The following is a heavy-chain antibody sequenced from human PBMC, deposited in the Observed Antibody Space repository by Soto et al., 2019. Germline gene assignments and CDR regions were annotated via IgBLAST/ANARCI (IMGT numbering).Heavy chain of an antibody. CDR2: TYYRSKWYN. V-gene: IGHV6-1*01. D-gene: IGHD3-22*01. CDR1: GDSVSSNSAV. Sequence: SQTLSLTCAISGDSVSSNSAVWNWIRQSPSRGLEWLGRTYYRSKWYNDYAVSVKSRITINPDTSKNQFSLKLSSVTAADTAVYYCASTRMIVALFDYWGQGTLVTVSS. J-gene: IGHJ4*02. CDR3: ASTRMIVALFDY.